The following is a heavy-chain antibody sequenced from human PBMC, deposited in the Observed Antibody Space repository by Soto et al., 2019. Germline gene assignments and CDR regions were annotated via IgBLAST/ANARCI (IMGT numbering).Heavy chain of an antibody. D-gene: IGHD1-7*01. CDR2: INPNSGGT. CDR3: ARDRQLPPYYYYYYGMDV. CDR1: GYTFTGYY. V-gene: IGHV1-2*02. J-gene: IGHJ6*02. Sequence: QVQLVQSGAEVKKPGASVKVSCKASGYTFTGYYMHWVRQAPGQGLEWMGWINPNSGGTNYAQKFQGRVTMTRDTSISTAYMELSRLRSDDTAVYYCARDRQLPPYYYYYYGMDVWGQGTTVTVSS.